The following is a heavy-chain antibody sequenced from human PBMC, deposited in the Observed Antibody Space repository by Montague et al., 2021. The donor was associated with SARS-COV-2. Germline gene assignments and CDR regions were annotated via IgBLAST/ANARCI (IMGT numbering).Heavy chain of an antibody. CDR2: VDYSGNT. V-gene: IGHV4-39*01. J-gene: IGHJ4*02. CDR1: GGPISGSSDY. Sequence: SETLSLICTVTGGPISGSSDYWGWIRQSPGKGLEWIASVDYSGNTYYSPSLKSRLTISVDTSKNQFSLKLNSVTAADTALHYCARREYSYGWGDWGQGTLVTVSS. D-gene: IGHD5-18*01. CDR3: ARREYSYGWGD.